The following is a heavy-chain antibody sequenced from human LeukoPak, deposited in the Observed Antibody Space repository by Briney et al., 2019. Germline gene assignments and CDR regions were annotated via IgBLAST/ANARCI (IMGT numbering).Heavy chain of an antibody. CDR3: AREWQRRSTVNSTVDWFDP. CDR2: IYTSGST. V-gene: IGHV4-61*02. Sequence: SETLSLTCTVSGGSISSGNYYWSWIRQPAGKGLEWIGRIYTSGSTDYNPSLKSRVTISVDTSKNQFSLKLSSVTAADTAVYYCAREWQRRSTVNSTVDWFDPWGQRTLVTVSS. J-gene: IGHJ5*02. CDR1: GGSISSGNYY. D-gene: IGHD4-11*01.